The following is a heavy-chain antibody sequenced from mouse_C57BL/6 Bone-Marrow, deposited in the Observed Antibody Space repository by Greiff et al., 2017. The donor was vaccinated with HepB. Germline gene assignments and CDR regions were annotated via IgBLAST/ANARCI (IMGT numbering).Heavy chain of an antibody. CDR2: IDPSDSYT. CDR3: ARAWDYGSYYFDY. D-gene: IGHD1-1*01. J-gene: IGHJ2*01. V-gene: IGHV1-59*01. CDR1: GYTFTSYW. Sequence: QVQLQQPGAELVRPGTSVKLSCKASGYTFTSYWMHWVKQRPGQGLEWIGVIDPSDSYTNYNQKFKGKATVTVDTSSSTAYMQLSSLTSEDSAVYYCARAWDYGSYYFDYWGQGTTLTVSS.